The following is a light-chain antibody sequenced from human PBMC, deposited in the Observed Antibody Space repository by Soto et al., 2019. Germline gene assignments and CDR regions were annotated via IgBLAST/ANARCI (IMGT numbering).Light chain of an antibody. J-gene: IGKJ5*01. V-gene: IGKV1-39*01. CDR3: QQSYRNFAIT. Sequence: DIQMTQSPSSLSASVGDRVTITCRASESISTYLNWYQQKLGKAPKILIYGASSLQSGVPSRFSGGGSGTDFTLTISSLQPEDVATYYCQQSYRNFAITFGQGTRLEIK. CDR1: ESISTY. CDR2: GAS.